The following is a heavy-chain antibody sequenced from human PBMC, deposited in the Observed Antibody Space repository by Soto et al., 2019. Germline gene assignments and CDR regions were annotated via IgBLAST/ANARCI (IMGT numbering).Heavy chain of an antibody. D-gene: IGHD4-17*01. Sequence: QVQLVQSGAEVKKPGSSVKVSCKASGGSLSNYGISWVRQAPGQGLEWMGGIIPVFGTANYAQKFQGRVTITADESISIVYMDVTSLTSEDTAVYYCARGDATKIVVTTYYGMDVWGQGTTVTVSS. CDR3: ARGDATKIVVTTYYGMDV. J-gene: IGHJ6*02. V-gene: IGHV1-69*12. CDR2: IIPVFGTA. CDR1: GGSLSNYG.